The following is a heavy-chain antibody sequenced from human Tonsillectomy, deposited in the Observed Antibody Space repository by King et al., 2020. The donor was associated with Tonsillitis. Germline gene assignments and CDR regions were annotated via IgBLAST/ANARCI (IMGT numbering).Heavy chain of an antibody. Sequence: VQLVESGGGLMQPGGSLRLSCAASGLPVSSNYISWVRQAPGKGLEWVSFIFTGDNTYYADSVKGRFTISRDNSKNTVYLEMNSLRADDKAVYYWARGGGGGSVPGRTYYSAMDVWGQGTTVTVSS. CDR2: IFTGDNT. V-gene: IGHV3-53*01. D-gene: IGHD3-16*01. CDR3: ARGGGGGSVPGRTYYSAMDV. CDR1: GLPVSSNY. J-gene: IGHJ6*02.